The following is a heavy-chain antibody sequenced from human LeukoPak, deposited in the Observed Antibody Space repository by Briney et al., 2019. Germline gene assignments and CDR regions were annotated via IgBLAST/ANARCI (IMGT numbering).Heavy chain of an antibody. CDR3: ARHIGGGIEDMDV. Sequence: SETLSLTCTVSGGSIGTYYWSWVRHSPGEGLEGIGYIYVTGNRYSPYLQSRLTIPVETSRNQFFLKMSSVTDAGTAVYYCARHIGGGIEDMDVWGKGTRVTVSS. J-gene: IGHJ6*03. CDR2: IYVTGN. V-gene: IGHV4-59*08. D-gene: IGHD3-16*02. CDR1: GGSIGTYY.